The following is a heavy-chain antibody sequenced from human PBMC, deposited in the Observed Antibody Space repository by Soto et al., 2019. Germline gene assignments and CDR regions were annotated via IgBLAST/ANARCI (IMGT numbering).Heavy chain of an antibody. Sequence: QVQLVESGGGVVQPGRSLRLSCAASGFTFSSYGIHWVRQASGKGLEWVAVIYYDGSNKYYADSVKGRFTISRDNSKNTLYLQMTSLRADDTAVYYCARGHGVATTMGWFDPWGQGTLVTVSS. CDR3: ARGHGVATTMGWFDP. J-gene: IGHJ5*02. V-gene: IGHV3-33*01. D-gene: IGHD5-12*01. CDR1: GFTFSSYG. CDR2: IYYDGSNK.